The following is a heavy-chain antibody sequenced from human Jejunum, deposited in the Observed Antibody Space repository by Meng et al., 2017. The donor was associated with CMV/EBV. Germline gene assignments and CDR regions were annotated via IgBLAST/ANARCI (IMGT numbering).Heavy chain of an antibody. Sequence: GMHWVRQAPGKGLEWVAVTSYDANNDWYADSVKGRFTISRDNSKDTLYLQMNSLARDDTGVYYCARESAIFGVVTLTIPIDAFDIWGEGTMVTVSS. V-gene: IGHV3-30*19. D-gene: IGHD3-3*01. J-gene: IGHJ3*02. CDR2: TSYDANND. CDR1: G. CDR3: ARESAIFGVVTLTIPIDAFDI.